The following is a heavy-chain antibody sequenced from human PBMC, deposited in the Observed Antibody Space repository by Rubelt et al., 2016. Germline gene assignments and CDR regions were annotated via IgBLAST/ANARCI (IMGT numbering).Heavy chain of an antibody. V-gene: IGHV4-39*07. Sequence: QLQLQESGPGLVKPSETLSLTCTVSGGSISSSSYYWGWIRQPPGKGLEWIGSIYYSGSTYNNPSLKSRVTFSLDTSKNQFSLQLTSVTAVDTAMYYCAGEDWGDGFHVWGQGTVVTVSS. D-gene: IGHD7-27*01. J-gene: IGHJ3*01. CDR3: AGEDWGDGFHV. CDR1: GGSISSSSYY. CDR2: IYYSGST.